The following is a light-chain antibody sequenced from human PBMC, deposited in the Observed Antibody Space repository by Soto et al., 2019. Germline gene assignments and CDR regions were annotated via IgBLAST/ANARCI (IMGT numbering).Light chain of an antibody. CDR2: GVS. Sequence: VLTQSPGTLSLSPGERATLSCRASQRVSSSYLARYQQKPVQAPRLLIYGVSIRVTGIPDRFSGSGSETDFSLTINRLEPEYFAVYYCQQYGNSPLLTFGPGTKVDI. CDR3: QQYGNSPLLT. V-gene: IGKV3-20*01. CDR1: QRVSSSY. J-gene: IGKJ3*01.